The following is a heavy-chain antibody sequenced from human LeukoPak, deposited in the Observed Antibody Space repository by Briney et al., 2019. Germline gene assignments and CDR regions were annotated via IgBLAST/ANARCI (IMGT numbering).Heavy chain of an antibody. J-gene: IGHJ6*03. CDR3: ARVEDDYYYMDV. CDR2: ISSSGSTI. Sequence: GGSLRLSCAASGFTFRIYNMNWVRQAPGKGLEWVSYISSSGSTIYYADSVKGRFTISRDNAKNSLYLQMNSLRAEDTAVYYCARVEDDYYYMDVWGKGTTVTISS. V-gene: IGHV3-48*04. CDR1: GFTFRIYN.